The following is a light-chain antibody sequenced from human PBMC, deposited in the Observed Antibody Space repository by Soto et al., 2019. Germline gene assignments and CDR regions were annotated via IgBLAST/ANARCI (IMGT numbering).Light chain of an antibody. J-gene: IGLJ2*01. CDR2: SNN. V-gene: IGLV1-47*02. CDR3: AAWDDSLSGVV. Sequence: QSVLTQPPSASGTPGQRVTISCSGSSSNIGSNYVYWYQQLPGTAPKLLIYSNNQRPSGVPDRFSGSKSGTSASLAISGLRSEEAADDYCAAWDDSLSGVVFGGGTKLTVL. CDR1: SSNIGSNY.